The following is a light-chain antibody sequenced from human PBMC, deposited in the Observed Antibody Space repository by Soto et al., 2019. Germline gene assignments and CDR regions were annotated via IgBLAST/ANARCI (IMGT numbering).Light chain of an antibody. CDR3: QQRSDWPPGT. CDR1: QGVGSY. Sequence: EIVLTQFPVTLSLSPGERATLSCRASQGVGSYLAWYQQKPGQAPRLLIYDASHRATDIPARFSGSGSGTDFTLTISGLAPEDFAVYYCQQRSDWPPGTFGGGTKVEIK. J-gene: IGKJ4*01. CDR2: DAS. V-gene: IGKV3-11*01.